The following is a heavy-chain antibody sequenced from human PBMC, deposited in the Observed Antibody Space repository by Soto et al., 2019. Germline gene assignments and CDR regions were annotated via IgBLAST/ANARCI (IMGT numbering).Heavy chain of an antibody. J-gene: IGHJ6*02. D-gene: IGHD1-1*01. CDR3: ASSDLNWNDHYGMDV. V-gene: IGHV1-18*01. CDR2: ISAYNGNT. Sequence: QVRLVQSGAEVKKPGASVKVSCRASGYTFTSYGITWVRQAPGQVLEWMGWISAYNGNTNYAQKLQGRVTMTTDTSTRQAYMELGSLRSDDTAVYYCASSDLNWNDHYGMDVWGQGTTVTVSS. CDR1: GYTFTSYG.